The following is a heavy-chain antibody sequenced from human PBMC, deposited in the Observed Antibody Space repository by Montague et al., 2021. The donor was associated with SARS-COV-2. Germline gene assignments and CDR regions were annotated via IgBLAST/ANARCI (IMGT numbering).Heavy chain of an antibody. CDR3: ARHSRMTIIDY. Sequence: SETLSLTCTVSGGSVAFYYWSWIRQPPGKGLEYLGYIYDDGSTKYSPSLKSRVTMSVDTSKNQFSLRLSSVTAADTAVYYCARHSRMTIIDYWGQGTLVTVSS. V-gene: IGHV4-59*08. J-gene: IGHJ4*02. CDR2: IYDDGST. D-gene: IGHD4/OR15-4a*01. CDR1: GGSVAFYY.